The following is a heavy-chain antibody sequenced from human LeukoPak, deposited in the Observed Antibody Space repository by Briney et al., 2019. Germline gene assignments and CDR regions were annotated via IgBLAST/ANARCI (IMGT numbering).Heavy chain of an antibody. V-gene: IGHV4-38-2*02. CDR2: IYHSGST. J-gene: IGHJ4*02. D-gene: IGHD6-19*01. CDR1: GYSISSGYY. Sequence: SETLSLTCTVSGYSISSGYYWGWIRQPPGKGLEWIGSIYHSGSTYYNPSLKSRVTISVDTSKNQFSLKLSSVTAADTAVYYCARGGLAFDYWGQGTLVTVSS. CDR3: ARGGLAFDY.